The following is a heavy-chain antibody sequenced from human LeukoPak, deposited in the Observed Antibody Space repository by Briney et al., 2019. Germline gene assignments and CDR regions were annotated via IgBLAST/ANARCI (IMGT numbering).Heavy chain of an antibody. V-gene: IGHV3-30-3*01. Sequence: GGSLRLSCAASGXPFSTYAMYWVRQAPGKGLEWVAVISYDGSNKYYADSVKGRFTISRDSSKNTLYLQMNSLRAEDTAVYYCARGAPPDYWGQGTLVTVSS. CDR2: ISYDGSNK. J-gene: IGHJ4*02. CDR3: ARGAPPDY. CDR1: GXPFSTYA.